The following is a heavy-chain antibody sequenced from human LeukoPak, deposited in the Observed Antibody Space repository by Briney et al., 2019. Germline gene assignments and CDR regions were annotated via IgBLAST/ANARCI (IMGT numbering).Heavy chain of an antibody. Sequence: ASVKVSCKASGYTFINYAIHWVRQAPGQRLEWMGWIDAYNGDTDYSQKFQGRVTITRDTSASTAYMELSTLRSEDTAVYYCARGSSSDWPLEYWGRGILLTVSS. CDR1: GYTFINYA. CDR3: ARGSSSDWPLEY. V-gene: IGHV1-3*01. D-gene: IGHD6-19*01. J-gene: IGHJ4*02. CDR2: IDAYNGDT.